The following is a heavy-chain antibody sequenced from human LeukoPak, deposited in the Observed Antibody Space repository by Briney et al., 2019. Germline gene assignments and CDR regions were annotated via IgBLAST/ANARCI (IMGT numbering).Heavy chain of an antibody. D-gene: IGHD3-10*01. CDR3: ARSITMVRGVISWFDP. Sequence: PSETLSLTCTVSGGSISSGDYYWSWIRQPPGKGLEWIGYIYYSGSTYYNPSLKSRVTISVDTSKNQFSLKLSSVTAADTAVYYCARSITMVRGVISWFDPWGQGTLVNVSS. CDR2: IYYSGST. CDR1: GGSISSGDYY. V-gene: IGHV4-30-4*01. J-gene: IGHJ5*02.